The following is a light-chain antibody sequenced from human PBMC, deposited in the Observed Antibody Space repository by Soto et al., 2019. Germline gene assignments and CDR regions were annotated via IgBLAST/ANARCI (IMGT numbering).Light chain of an antibody. Sequence: QSVLTQPASVSGSPGQSITISCTGTSGDIGSYNLVSWYQQHPGKAPKLIIYEVTDRPSGVSNRFSGSKSGNTASLTISGRQAEDEAEYYCSAYSYINSRACVCGTGTKV. CDR3: SAYSYINSRACV. J-gene: IGLJ1*01. V-gene: IGLV2-14*01. CDR2: EVT. CDR1: SGDIGSYNL.